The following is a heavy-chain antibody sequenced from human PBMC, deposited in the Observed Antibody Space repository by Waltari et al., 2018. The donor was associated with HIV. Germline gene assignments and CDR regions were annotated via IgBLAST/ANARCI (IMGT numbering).Heavy chain of an antibody. CDR1: GGTFDRLT. D-gene: IGHD1-1*01. J-gene: IGHJ4*02. CDR3: ARSKTGPMFFDE. Sequence: QVQLVQSGAEVKETGSSVKVSCKASGGTFDRLTFSWVRQAPGQGLEWMGRNVPILGIPNYAQEFQGRVTITADISTSTAYMELRSLRSEDTAVYYCARSKTGPMFFDEWGQGTLVTVSS. CDR2: NVPILGIP. V-gene: IGHV1-69*02.